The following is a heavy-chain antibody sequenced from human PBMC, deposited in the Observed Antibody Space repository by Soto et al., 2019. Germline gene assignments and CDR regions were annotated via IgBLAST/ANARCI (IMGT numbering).Heavy chain of an antibody. CDR1: GFSFSDYY. CDR3: ARGPEQRRGDIFDY. D-gene: IGHD6-25*01. J-gene: IGHJ4*02. CDR2: ISNTGITK. V-gene: IGHV3-11*01. Sequence: PGGSLRLSCEASGFSFSDYYMVWVRQGPGKGLEWLSYISNTGITKYYADSVKGRFTISRDNARNSLFLQMTSLSVEDTAFYYCARGPEQRRGDIFDYWGQGDLVTVSS.